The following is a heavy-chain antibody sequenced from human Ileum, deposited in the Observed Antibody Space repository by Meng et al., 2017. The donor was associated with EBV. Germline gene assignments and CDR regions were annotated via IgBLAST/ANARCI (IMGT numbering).Heavy chain of an antibody. J-gene: IGHJ2*01. D-gene: IGHD4-11*01. CDR3: ARGVTTVLYWFFDL. V-gene: IGHV1-18*01. CDR1: GYTFTNYG. CDR2: ISADSGNT. Sequence: QAQLGQFGAEVKQPGASVKVSCKSSGYTFTNYGISWVRQAPGQGLEWMGRISADSGNTNYPQKFQGRVTMTTDTSTRTAYMEVRRLRSDDTAVYYCARGVTTVLYWFFDLWGRGTLVTVSS.